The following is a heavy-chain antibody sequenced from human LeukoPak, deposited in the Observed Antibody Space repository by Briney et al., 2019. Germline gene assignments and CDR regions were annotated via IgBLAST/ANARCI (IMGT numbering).Heavy chain of an antibody. CDR3: ARDPDFWSGYYNFDY. J-gene: IGHJ4*02. D-gene: IGHD3-3*01. CDR2: INHSGST. Sequence: GSLRLSCAASGFTFSSYSMNWVRQAPGKGLEWIGEINHSGSTYYNPSLKSRVTISVDTSKNQFSLKLSSVTAADTAVYYCARDPDFWSGYYNFDYWGQGTLVTVSS. CDR1: GFTFSSYS. V-gene: IGHV4-34*01.